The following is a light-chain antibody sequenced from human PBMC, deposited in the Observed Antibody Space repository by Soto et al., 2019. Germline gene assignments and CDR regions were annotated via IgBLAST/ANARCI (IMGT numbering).Light chain of an antibody. CDR2: KAS. CDR3: QQYDSYSPYT. J-gene: IGKJ2*01. CDR1: QTSSSS. Sequence: DIQMTQVPPTLSASIGDRVTITSRASQTSSSSLAWYQQKPGKAHKLLIYKASTLETGVPSRFSGSGSGPEFTLTISSLQPDDFATYYCQQYDSYSPYTFGQGTRLAIK. V-gene: IGKV1-5*03.